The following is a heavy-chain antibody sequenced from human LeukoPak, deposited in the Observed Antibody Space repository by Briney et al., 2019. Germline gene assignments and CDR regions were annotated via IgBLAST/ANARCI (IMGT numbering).Heavy chain of an antibody. V-gene: IGHV3-21*01. D-gene: IGHD2-21*01. J-gene: IGHJ4*02. CDR1: GFTISSYS. CDR3: ARDALAFPCDY. CDR2: ISSSSSYI. Sequence: GGSLRLSCAASGFTISSYSMNWVRQAPGKGLEWVSSISSSSSYIYYADSVKGRFTISRDNAKNSLYLQMNSLRAEDTAVYYCARDALAFPCDYWGQGTLVTVSS.